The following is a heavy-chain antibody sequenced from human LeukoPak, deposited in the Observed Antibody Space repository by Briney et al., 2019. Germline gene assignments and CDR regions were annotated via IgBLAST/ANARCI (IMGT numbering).Heavy chain of an antibody. D-gene: IGHD3-22*01. J-gene: IGHJ4*02. Sequence: GGSLRLSCTASGLTFSNSGTSWVRQAPGKGIEWVSGISGRGGRTYYADSVKARLPISRDNPEHPLYRKVNRLSVGHTDLSNCAREANATMIVVVPTGRPYYFDYWGQGTLVTVSS. V-gene: IGHV3-23*01. CDR3: AREANATMIVVVPTGRPYYFDY. CDR2: ISGRGGRT. CDR1: GLTFSNSG.